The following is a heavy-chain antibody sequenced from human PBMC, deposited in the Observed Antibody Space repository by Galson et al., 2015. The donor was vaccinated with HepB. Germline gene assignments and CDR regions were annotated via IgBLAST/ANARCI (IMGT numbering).Heavy chain of an antibody. J-gene: IGHJ4*02. CDR3: TRDRGYSYGPPFEN. Sequence: SVKVSCKASGDSFTTSTISWVRQAPGQGLERMGGIIPFYGAPKYAQKFQGRVTITADDSTSTAYMELSSLTSEDTAVYYCTRDRGYSYGPPFENWGQGTLVTVSS. D-gene: IGHD5-12*01. V-gene: IGHV1-69*13. CDR1: GDSFTTST. CDR2: IIPFYGAP.